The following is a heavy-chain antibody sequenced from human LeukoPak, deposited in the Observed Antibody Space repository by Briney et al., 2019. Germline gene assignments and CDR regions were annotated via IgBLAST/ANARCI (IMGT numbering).Heavy chain of an antibody. D-gene: IGHD3-10*01. CDR3: AKDQTRNYYGSGSYDY. J-gene: IGHJ4*02. CDR1: GFTFSSYG. V-gene: IGHV3-23*01. CDR2: ISGSGGST. Sequence: GGSLRLSCAASGFTFSSYGMSWVRQAPGKGLEWVLAISGSGGSTYYADPVKGRFTISRDNSKNTLYLQMNSLRAEDTAVYYCAKDQTRNYYGSGSYDYWGQGTLVTVSS.